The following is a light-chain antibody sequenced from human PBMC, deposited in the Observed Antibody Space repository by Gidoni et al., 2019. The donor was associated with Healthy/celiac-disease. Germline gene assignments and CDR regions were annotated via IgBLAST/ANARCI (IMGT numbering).Light chain of an antibody. CDR3: QSYDSSLSGWV. CDR2: GNS. CDR1: SSNIVAVYD. Sequence: QSVLTQPPSVSGAPGQRVPISCTGSSSNIVAVYDVHWYQQLPGTAPKLLIYGNSTRPSGVPDRFSGSKSGTSASLAITGLQAEDEADYYCQSYDSSLSGWVFGGGTKLTVL. V-gene: IGLV1-40*01. J-gene: IGLJ3*02.